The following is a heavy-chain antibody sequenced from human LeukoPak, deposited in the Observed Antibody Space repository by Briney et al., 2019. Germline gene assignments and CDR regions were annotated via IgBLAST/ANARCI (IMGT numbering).Heavy chain of an antibody. Sequence: GRSLRLSCAASGFTFSSYGMHWVRQAPGKGLEWVAVIWYDGSNKYYADSVKGRFTISRDNSKNTLYLQMNSLRAEDTAVYYCAREPQRLVRAHAFDIWGQGTMVTVSS. V-gene: IGHV3-33*01. CDR1: GFTFSSYG. CDR2: IWYDGSNK. J-gene: IGHJ3*02. D-gene: IGHD3-10*01. CDR3: AREPQRLVRAHAFDI.